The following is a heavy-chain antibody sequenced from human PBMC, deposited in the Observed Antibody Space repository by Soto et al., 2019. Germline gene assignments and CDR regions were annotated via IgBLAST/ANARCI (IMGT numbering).Heavy chain of an antibody. J-gene: IGHJ6*02. CDR3: ARVQYYDFWGVYSPGTLDV. CDR1: GYTFNGHY. CDR2: LNPNTGDT. Sequence: GAAVKVSCKASGYTFNGHYLHWVRQAPGQGLEWMGWLNPNTGDTNYAQKFRGWVTMTRDTSISTAYMELSGLKSDDTAVYFCARVQYYDFWGVYSPGTLDVWGQGTTVTVSS. V-gene: IGHV1-2*04. D-gene: IGHD3-3*01.